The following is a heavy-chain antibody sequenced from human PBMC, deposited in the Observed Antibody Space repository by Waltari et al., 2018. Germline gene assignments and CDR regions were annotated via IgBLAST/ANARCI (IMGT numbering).Heavy chain of an antibody. D-gene: IGHD6-19*01. CDR2: IKQDGSEK. Sequence: VQLQESGPGLVKPSQTLSLTCTVSGGSISSGDYYWSWIRQPPGKGLEWVANIKQDGSEKYYVDSVKGRFTISRDNAKNSLYLQMNSLRAEDTAVYYCARGVGSGWHYWGQGTLVTVSS. CDR1: GGSISSGDYY. V-gene: IGHV3-7*01. J-gene: IGHJ4*02. CDR3: ARGVGSGWHY.